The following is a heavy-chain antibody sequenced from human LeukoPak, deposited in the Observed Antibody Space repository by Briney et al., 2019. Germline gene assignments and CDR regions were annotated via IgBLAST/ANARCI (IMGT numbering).Heavy chain of an antibody. CDR3: ARDLSYYDSSGYYYFDY. J-gene: IGHJ4*02. CDR1: GFTFNTYT. D-gene: IGHD3-22*01. V-gene: IGHV3-21*01. Sequence: GGSLRLSCAASGFTFNTYTLNWVRQAPGKGLEWVSSISSSSSYIYYADSVKGRFTISRDNAKNSLYLQMNSLRAEDTAVYYCARDLSYYDSSGYYYFDYWGQGTLVTVSS. CDR2: ISSSSSYI.